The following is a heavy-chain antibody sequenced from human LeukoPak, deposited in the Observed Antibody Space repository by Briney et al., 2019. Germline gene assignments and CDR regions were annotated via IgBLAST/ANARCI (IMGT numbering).Heavy chain of an antibody. CDR1: GFTFSSYA. CDR3: AKGSEQQLVFSYFDY. D-gene: IGHD6-13*01. Sequence: GGSLRLPCAASGFTFSSYAMSWVRQAPGKGLEWVSAISGSGGSTYYADSVKGRFTISRDNSKNTLYLQMNSLRAEDTAVYYCAKGSEQQLVFSYFDYWGQGTLVTVSS. CDR2: ISGSGGST. J-gene: IGHJ4*02. V-gene: IGHV3-23*01.